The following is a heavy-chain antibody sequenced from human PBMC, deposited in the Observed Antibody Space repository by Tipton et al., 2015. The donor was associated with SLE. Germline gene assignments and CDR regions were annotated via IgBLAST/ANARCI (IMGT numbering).Heavy chain of an antibody. J-gene: IGHJ4*02. CDR3: ARTRSAYYFDY. D-gene: IGHD1-26*01. V-gene: IGHV4-59*11. CDR2: IYYSGST. CDR1: GGSISSHY. Sequence: TLSLTCTVSGGSISSHYWSWIRQPPGKGLEWIGYIYYSGSTNYNPSLKSRVTISVDTSKNQFSLKLSSVTAADTAVYYCARTRSAYYFDYWGQGTLVTVSS.